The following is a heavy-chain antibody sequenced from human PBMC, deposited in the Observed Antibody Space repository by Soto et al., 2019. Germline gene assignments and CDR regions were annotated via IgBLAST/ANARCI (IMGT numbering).Heavy chain of an antibody. Sequence: VGSLRLSCAASGFTFSSYEMNWVRQAPGKGLEWVSYISSSGSTIYYADSVKGRFTISRDNAKNSLYLQMNSLRAEDTAVYYCAREIIVVSYDGMDVWGQGTTVTSP. CDR1: GFTFSSYE. J-gene: IGHJ6*02. CDR3: AREIIVVSYDGMDV. V-gene: IGHV3-48*03. D-gene: IGHD3-22*01. CDR2: ISSSGSTI.